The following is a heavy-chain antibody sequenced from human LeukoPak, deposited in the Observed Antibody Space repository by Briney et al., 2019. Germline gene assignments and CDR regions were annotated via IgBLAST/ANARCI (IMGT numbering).Heavy chain of an antibody. CDR2: ISSSSSYI. CDR3: ARDGGPRGGDPRGP. CDR1: GFTFSSYS. J-gene: IGHJ5*02. V-gene: IGHV3-21*01. D-gene: IGHD2-21*02. Sequence: GGSLRLSCAASGFTFSSYSMNWVRQAPGKGLEWVSSISSSSSYIYYADSVKGRFTISRDNAKNSLYLQMNRLRAEDTAVYYCARDGGPRGGDPRGPWGQGTLVIVSS.